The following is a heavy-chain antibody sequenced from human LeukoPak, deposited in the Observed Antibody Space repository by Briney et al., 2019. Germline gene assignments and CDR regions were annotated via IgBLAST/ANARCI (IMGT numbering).Heavy chain of an antibody. D-gene: IGHD3-10*01. CDR3: ARVFVYRGIIKWFDP. Sequence: GGTLRLSCAASGFTFSSYGMSWVRQAPGKGLEWVSAISGSGGSTYYADSVKGRFTISRDNSKNTLYLQMSSLRAEDTAVYYCARVFVYRGIIKWFDPWGQGTLVTVSS. CDR2: ISGSGGST. J-gene: IGHJ5*02. CDR1: GFTFSSYG. V-gene: IGHV3-23*01.